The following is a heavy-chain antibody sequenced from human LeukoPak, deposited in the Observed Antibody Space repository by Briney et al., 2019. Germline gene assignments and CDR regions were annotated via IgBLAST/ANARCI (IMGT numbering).Heavy chain of an antibody. V-gene: IGHV3-23*01. CDR1: GFTFCSYA. J-gene: IGHJ4*02. CDR2: IRGSGGST. D-gene: IGHD3-22*01. CDR3: AKGADSSGYFRPFDY. Sequence: GGSLRLSCAASGFTFCSYAMSGVRQAPGEGLEWVSAIRGSGGSTYYADSVKGRFTISRDNSKNTLYLQMNSQRAEDTAVYHCAKGADSSGYFRPFDYWGQGTLVTVSS.